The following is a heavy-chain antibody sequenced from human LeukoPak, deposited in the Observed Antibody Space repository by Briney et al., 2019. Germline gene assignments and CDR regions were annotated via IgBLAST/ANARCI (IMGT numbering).Heavy chain of an antibody. CDR1: DGSFSGYY. Sequence: SETLSLTCAVYDGSFSGYYWTWIRQPPGKGLEWIGEIIDTGSTKYNSSLKSRVTISVDTSKNQFSLSLDSVTAADTAVYYCARGLASGYPLIPFDYWGQGTLVTVSS. J-gene: IGHJ4*02. D-gene: IGHD3-3*01. CDR2: IIDTGST. CDR3: ARGLASGYPLIPFDY. V-gene: IGHV4-34*12.